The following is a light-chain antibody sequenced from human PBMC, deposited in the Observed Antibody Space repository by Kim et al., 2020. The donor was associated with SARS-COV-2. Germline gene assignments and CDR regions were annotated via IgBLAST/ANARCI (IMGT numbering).Light chain of an antibody. J-gene: IGKJ2*03. Sequence: FSPGERATLSCRASQSFGSNLAWYQHKLGQAPRLLIYDASNRAIGVPDRFSGSGSGTDFTLTISSLEPEDFAIYYCQQRSNWPRYSFGQGTKLEI. CDR1: QSFGSN. CDR2: DAS. V-gene: IGKV3-11*01. CDR3: QQRSNWPRYS.